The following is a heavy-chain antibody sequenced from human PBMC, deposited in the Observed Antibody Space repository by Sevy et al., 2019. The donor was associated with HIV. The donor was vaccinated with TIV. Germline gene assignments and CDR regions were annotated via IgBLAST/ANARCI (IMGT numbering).Heavy chain of an antibody. V-gene: IGHV3-48*03. Sequence: GGSLRLSCAASGFTFSSYEMNWVRHAPGKGLEWVSYISSSGSTIYYADSVKGRFTISRDNAKNSLYLQMNSLRAEDTAVYYCAREGGYSYAVGTSPDAFDIWGQGTMVTVSS. CDR3: AREGGYSYAVGTSPDAFDI. CDR2: ISSSGSTI. CDR1: GFTFSSYE. J-gene: IGHJ3*02. D-gene: IGHD5-18*01.